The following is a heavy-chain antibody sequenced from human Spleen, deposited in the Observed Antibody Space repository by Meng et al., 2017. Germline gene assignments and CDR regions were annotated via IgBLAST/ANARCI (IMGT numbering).Heavy chain of an antibody. J-gene: IGHJ4*02. V-gene: IGHV4-34*01. CDR1: GGSFSDYY. CDR3: ARGPTTMAHDFDY. CDR2: INHSGST. D-gene: IGHD4-11*01. Sequence: QLQESGPGRVKPSGTLSLTCAVYGGSFSDYYWSWIRQPPGKGLEWIGEINHSGSTNYNPSLESRATISVDTSQNNLSLKLSSVTAADSAVYYCARGPTTMAHDFDYWGQGTLVTVSS.